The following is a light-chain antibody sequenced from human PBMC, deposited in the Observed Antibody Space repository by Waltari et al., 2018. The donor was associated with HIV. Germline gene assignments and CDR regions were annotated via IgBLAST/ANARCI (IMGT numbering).Light chain of an antibody. CDR1: QNINNW. J-gene: IGKJ4*01. V-gene: IGKV1-5*03. Sequence: IQLTKSSSSLSASVGGRVTITCRASQNINNWLAWYQQIPGEIPKFLIYKASTLENGVPSRFSGSGSGTEFSLTISGLQPEDFAIYYFQQYNSYPVTFGCGTRLEI. CDR2: KAS. CDR3: QQYNSYPVT.